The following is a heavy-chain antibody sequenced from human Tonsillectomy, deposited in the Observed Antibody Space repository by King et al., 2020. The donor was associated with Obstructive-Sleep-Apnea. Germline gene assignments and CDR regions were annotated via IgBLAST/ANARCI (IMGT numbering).Heavy chain of an antibody. D-gene: IGHD5-12*01. CDR2: IYYNGST. CDR1: GGSISCGGYY. Sequence: QLQESGPGLVKPSQTLSLTCTVSGGSISCGGYYWSWIRQHPGKGLDWIWYIYYNGSTYYHPSLQSRVTISVDTSKNQFSLKLSSVTAADTAVYYCARVPVATISFDYWGQGTLVTVSS. V-gene: IGHV4-31*03. CDR3: ARVPVATISFDY. J-gene: IGHJ4*02.